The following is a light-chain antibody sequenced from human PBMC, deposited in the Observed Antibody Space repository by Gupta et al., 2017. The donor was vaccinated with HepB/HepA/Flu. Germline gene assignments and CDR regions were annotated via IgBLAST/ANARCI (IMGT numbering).Light chain of an antibody. CDR3: AAWDDSMKGKL. Sequence: QSVLTQPPSASGTPGQRVTISCSGSSSNIGDNTVYWYQQLPGTAPKLLIDSDPQRPSGVADRVSGSKSGNSASRAIRGLQSEDEADEYCAAWDDSMKGKLFGGGTKLPVL. CDR2: SDP. CDR1: SSNIGDNT. V-gene: IGLV1-44*01. J-gene: IGLJ2*01.